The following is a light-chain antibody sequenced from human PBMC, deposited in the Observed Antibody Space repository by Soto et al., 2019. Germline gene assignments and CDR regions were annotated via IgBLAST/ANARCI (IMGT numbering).Light chain of an antibody. CDR1: QTLVFSDVNIY. J-gene: IGKJ1*01. CDR2: KVS. V-gene: IGKV2-30*01. Sequence: EVMMTQSPLSLPVTLGQPASISCRSSQTLVFSDVNIYVSWFQQRPGQSPRRLIYKVSNRDSGVPDRFSGSGSGTDFTLTITRVEAEDVGVYYCMQGTGWPWTFGQGTKVEI. CDR3: MQGTGWPWT.